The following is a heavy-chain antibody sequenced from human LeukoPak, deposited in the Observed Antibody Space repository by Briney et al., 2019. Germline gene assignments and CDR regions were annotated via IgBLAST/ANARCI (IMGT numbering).Heavy chain of an antibody. CDR3: ARDPGTRGKYYWYFDL. D-gene: IGHD1-7*01. V-gene: IGHV3-53*01. J-gene: IGHJ2*01. Sequence: PGGSLRLSCAASGFTFSSYAMHWVRQAPGKGLEWVSVLYSDGNTNYADSVKGRFTISRDNSKNTLYLQMSSLRAEDTAVYYCARDPGTRGKYYWYFDLWGRGTRVTVSS. CDR1: GFTFSSYA. CDR2: LYSDGNT.